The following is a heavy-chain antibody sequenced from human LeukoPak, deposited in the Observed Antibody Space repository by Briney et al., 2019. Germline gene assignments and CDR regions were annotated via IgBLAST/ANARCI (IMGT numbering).Heavy chain of an antibody. CDR1: GFTFDDYA. J-gene: IGHJ4*02. D-gene: IGHD3-22*01. CDR3: AKVGDSSGYYNPYFDY. CDR2: ISWNSGSI. Sequence: PGRSLRLSCAASGFTFDDYAMHWVRQAPGKGLERVSGISWNSGSIGYADSVKGRFTISRDNAKNSLYLQMNSLRAEDTALYYCAKVGDSSGYYNPYFDYWGQGTLVTVSS. V-gene: IGHV3-9*01.